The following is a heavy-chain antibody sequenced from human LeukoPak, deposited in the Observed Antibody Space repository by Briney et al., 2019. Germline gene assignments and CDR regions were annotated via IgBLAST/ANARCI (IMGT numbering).Heavy chain of an antibody. CDR3: ARDSFGVRGFDH. CDR2: IIPIFGTA. J-gene: IGHJ4*02. D-gene: IGHD3-10*01. V-gene: IGHV1-69*05. CDR1: GGTFSSYA. Sequence: SVKVSCKASGGTFSSYAISWVRQAPGQGLEWMGGIIPIFGTANYAQKFQGRVTLTTDTSTSTFYMELSSLRSEDTAIYYCARDSFGVRGFDHWGQGTPVTVSS.